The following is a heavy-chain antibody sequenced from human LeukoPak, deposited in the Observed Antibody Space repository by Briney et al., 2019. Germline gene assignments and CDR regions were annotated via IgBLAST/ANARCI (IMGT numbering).Heavy chain of an antibody. V-gene: IGHV3-20*04. CDR1: GFIFDDYA. D-gene: IGHD2-15*01. CDR2: INWNGGST. CDR3: ARKTPYCSGGSCYLRYYFDY. J-gene: IGHJ4*02. Sequence: GGSLRLSCAASGFIFDDYAMSWVRQAPGKGLEWVSGINWNGGSTSYADSVKGRFTISRDNAKNSLYLQMNSLRAEDTAVYYCARKTPYCSGGSCYLRYYFDYWGQGTLVTVSS.